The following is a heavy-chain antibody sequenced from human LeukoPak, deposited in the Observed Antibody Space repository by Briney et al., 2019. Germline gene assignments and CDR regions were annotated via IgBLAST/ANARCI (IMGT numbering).Heavy chain of an antibody. CDR3: ARHQVAAAGIDY. D-gene: IGHD6-13*01. V-gene: IGHV4-59*08. J-gene: IGHJ4*02. CDR1: GGSISGYY. Sequence: SETLSLTCTVSGGSISGYYWTWIRQPPGKGLEWIGYIYYSGSTNYNPSLKSRVTISVDTSKNQFSLKLSSVTAADTAVYYCARHQVAAAGIDYWGQGTLVTVSS. CDR2: IYYSGST.